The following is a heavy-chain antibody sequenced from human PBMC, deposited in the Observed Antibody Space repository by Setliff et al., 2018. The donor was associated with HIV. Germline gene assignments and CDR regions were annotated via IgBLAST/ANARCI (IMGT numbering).Heavy chain of an antibody. J-gene: IGHJ5*02. V-gene: IGHV4-4*09. Sequence: SETLSLTCTVSGGSISSYCWDWIRQPPGKGLEWIGYIFASGSSLYNPSLQSRVSISIDTSKNQFSLKLSSVTAADTAVYYCARRIDNSGSLPAKNWFDTWGQGRLVTVSS. CDR1: GGSISSYC. CDR2: IFASGSS. CDR3: ARRIDNSGSLPAKNWFDT. D-gene: IGHD3-10*01.